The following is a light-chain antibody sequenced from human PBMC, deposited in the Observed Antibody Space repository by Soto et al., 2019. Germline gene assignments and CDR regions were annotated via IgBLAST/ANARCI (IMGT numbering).Light chain of an antibody. CDR1: QSVSSN. V-gene: IGKV3-15*01. J-gene: IGKJ2*01. CDR2: GAS. Sequence: EIVMTQSPATLSVSPGERATLSCRASQSVSSNLTWYQQKPGQAPRLLIYGASTRATGIPARFSGSGSGTEFTLNIGSLQSEDFAVYYCQHYNNCPPYTFGQGTKLEIK. CDR3: QHYNNCPPYT.